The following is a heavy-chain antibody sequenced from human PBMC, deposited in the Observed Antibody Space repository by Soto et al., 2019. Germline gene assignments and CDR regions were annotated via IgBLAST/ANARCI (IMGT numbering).Heavy chain of an antibody. CDR1: VFTFSSYA. CDR2: ISGSGGST. V-gene: IGHV3-23*01. D-gene: IGHD3-3*01. J-gene: IGHJ4*02. Sequence: PVGSLRLSCAASVFTFSSYAMSCVRHSPVKWLEWVSAISGSGGSTYYADSVKGRFTISRDNSKNTLYLQMNSLRAEDTAVYYCAKAPYYDFWSGYYNFEYWGQGTLVNVSS. CDR3: AKAPYYDFWSGYYNFEY.